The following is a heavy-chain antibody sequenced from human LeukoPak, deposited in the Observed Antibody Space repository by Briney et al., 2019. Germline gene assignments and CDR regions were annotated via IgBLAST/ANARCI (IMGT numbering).Heavy chain of an antibody. D-gene: IGHD3-22*01. CDR3: ATSGYPYNAFDI. V-gene: IGHV1-2*02. CDR1: GYTFTGYY. J-gene: IGHJ3*02. CDR2: IKADSGGT. Sequence: ASVKVSCKPSGYTFTGYYMHWVRQAPGQGLEWMGWIKADSGGTNYAQRFQGRVTMTRDTSISTAYMDLSRLRSDDTAEYHCATSGYPYNAFDIWGQGTMVTVSS.